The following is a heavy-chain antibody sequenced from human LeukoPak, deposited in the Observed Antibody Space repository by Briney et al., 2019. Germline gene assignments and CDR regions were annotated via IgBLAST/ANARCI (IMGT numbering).Heavy chain of an antibody. D-gene: IGHD6-19*01. V-gene: IGHV3-23*01. CDR2: ISVSGSST. J-gene: IGHJ4*02. CDR1: GFPFSSYA. Sequence: PGGSLRLSCAASGFPFSSYAVSWVRQAPGEGLEWVSTISVSGSSTYYADSVKGRFTISRDSSKNTLYLQMNSLRVEDTAVYYCARRLAVAGNFDYWGQGALVTVSS. CDR3: ARRLAVAGNFDY.